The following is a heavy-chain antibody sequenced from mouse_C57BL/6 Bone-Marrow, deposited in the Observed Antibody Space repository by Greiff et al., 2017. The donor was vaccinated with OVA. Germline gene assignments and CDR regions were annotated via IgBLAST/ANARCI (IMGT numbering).Heavy chain of an antibody. V-gene: IGHV1-50*01. CDR3: ARDYYGSSWNWFAY. CDR2: IDPSDSYT. D-gene: IGHD1-1*01. J-gene: IGHJ3*01. Sequence: QVQLQQPGAELVKPGASVKLSCKASGYTFTSYWMQWVKQRPGQGLEWIGEIDPSDSYTNDNQKFKGKATLTVDTSSSTAYMQLSSLTSEDSAVYYCARDYYGSSWNWFAYWGQGTLVTVSA. CDR1: GYTFTSYW.